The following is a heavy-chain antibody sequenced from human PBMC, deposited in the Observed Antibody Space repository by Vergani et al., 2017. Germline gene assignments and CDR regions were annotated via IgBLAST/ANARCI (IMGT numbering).Heavy chain of an antibody. CDR1: GFTFSSYA. D-gene: IGHD3-3*01. CDR2: ISGSGGST. Sequence: EVQLLESGGGLVQPGGSLRLSCAASGFTFSSYAMSWVRQAPGKGLEWVSAISGSGGSTYYADSVKGRFTISRDNAKNSLYLQMNSLRAEDTAVYYCARDPIPPYYDFWSRYYTGQSFDYWGQGTLVTVSS. V-gene: IGHV3-23*01. J-gene: IGHJ4*02. CDR3: ARDPIPPYYDFWSRYYTGQSFDY.